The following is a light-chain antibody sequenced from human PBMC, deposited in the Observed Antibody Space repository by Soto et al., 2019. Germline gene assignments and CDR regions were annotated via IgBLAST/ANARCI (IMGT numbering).Light chain of an antibody. Sequence: EIVLTQSPGTLSLSPGERATLSCRASQSVTSNYLAWYQQKPGQAPRLLICGASSSATGIPDRFSGSGSGTDFTLTITRLELEDFAVYYCQQYGTSPYSFGQGTKVEI. CDR2: GAS. CDR1: QSVTSNY. CDR3: QQYGTSPYS. J-gene: IGKJ2*03. V-gene: IGKV3-20*01.